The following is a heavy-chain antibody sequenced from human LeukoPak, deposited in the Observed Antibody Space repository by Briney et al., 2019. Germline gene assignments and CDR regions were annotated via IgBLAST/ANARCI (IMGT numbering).Heavy chain of an antibody. Sequence: PGGSLRLSCAASGFTFSSYAMSRVRQAPGKGLEWVSAISGSGGSTYYADSVKGRFTISRDNSKNTLYLQMNSLRAEDTAVYYCAKEYCSSTSCYVDCWGQGTLVTVSS. V-gene: IGHV3-23*01. CDR3: AKEYCSSTSCYVDC. J-gene: IGHJ4*02. CDR1: GFTFSSYA. D-gene: IGHD2-2*01. CDR2: ISGSGGST.